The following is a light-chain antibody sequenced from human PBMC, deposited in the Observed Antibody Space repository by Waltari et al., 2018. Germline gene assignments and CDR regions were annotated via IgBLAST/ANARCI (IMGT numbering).Light chain of an antibody. CDR2: SNP. CDR3: AAWDDSLNGVI. Sequence: QSVLTQPPSASGTPGQRVTISCSGSSSNIGRNSINWYQQLPGTAPRLLIYSNPPPPSGVPDRFSGSKAGASASLAISGLQSEDEADYYCAAWDDSLNGVIFGGGTKLTVL. V-gene: IGLV1-44*01. CDR1: SSNIGRNS. J-gene: IGLJ2*01.